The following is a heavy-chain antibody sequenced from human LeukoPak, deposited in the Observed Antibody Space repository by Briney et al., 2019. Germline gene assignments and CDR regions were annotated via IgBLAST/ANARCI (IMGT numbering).Heavy chain of an antibody. J-gene: IGHJ5*02. CDR3: ARGMVATRHDP. CDR1: GGSISSGSYY. CDR2: TYTSGST. V-gene: IGHV4-61*02. Sequence: PSETLSLTCTVSGGSISSGSYYWGWIRQPAGKGLEWIGRTYTSGSTNYNPYLKSRVTISVDTSKNQFSLKLSSVTAADTAVYYCARGMVATRHDPWGQGTLVTVSS. D-gene: IGHD5-12*01.